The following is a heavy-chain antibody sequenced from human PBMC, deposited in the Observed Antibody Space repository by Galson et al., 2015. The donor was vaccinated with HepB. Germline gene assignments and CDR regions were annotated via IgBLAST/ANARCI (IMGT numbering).Heavy chain of an antibody. V-gene: IGHV1-2*06. Sequence: SGYTFTGYYMHWVRQAPGQGLEWMGRINPNSGGTNYAQKFQGRVTMTRDTSISTAYMELSRLRSDDTAVYYCARAGRVLTSITRNDYWGQGTLVTVSS. J-gene: IGHJ4*02. D-gene: IGHD3-3*01. CDR2: INPNSGGT. CDR3: ARAGRVLTSITRNDY. CDR1: GYTFTGYY.